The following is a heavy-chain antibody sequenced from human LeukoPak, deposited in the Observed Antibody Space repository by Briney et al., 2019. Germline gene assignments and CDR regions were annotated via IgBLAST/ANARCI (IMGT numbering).Heavy chain of an antibody. Sequence: GGSLRLSCAASGFSFSGHWMHWARQLPGKGLAWVSRISPTGSTTSYADSVKGRFTVSRDNAKNTLYLQVNNLRAEDTAVYYCARGPNSNWSGLDFWGQGTLLTVSS. V-gene: IGHV3-74*01. J-gene: IGHJ4*02. CDR2: ISPTGSTT. CDR1: GFSFSGHW. CDR3: ARGPNSNWSGLDF. D-gene: IGHD6-6*01.